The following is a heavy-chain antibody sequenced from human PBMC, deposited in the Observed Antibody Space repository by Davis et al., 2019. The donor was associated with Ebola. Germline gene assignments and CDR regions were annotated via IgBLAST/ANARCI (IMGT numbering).Heavy chain of an antibody. CDR1: GDSISSSNW. V-gene: IGHV4-4*02. Sequence: SCAVSGDSISSSNWWSWVRQPPGKGLEWIGEISQSGSTNYNPSLKSRVTISVDTSKNQFSLKLSSVTAADTAVYYCARVGCSSTSCYGYYYGMDVWGQGTTVTVSS. CDR2: ISQSGST. CDR3: ARVGCSSTSCYGYYYGMDV. J-gene: IGHJ6*02. D-gene: IGHD2-2*01.